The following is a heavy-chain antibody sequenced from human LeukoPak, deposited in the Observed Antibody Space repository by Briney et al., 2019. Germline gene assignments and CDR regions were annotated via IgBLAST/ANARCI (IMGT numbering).Heavy chain of an antibody. CDR2: IYYSGST. CDR1: GGSISSYY. V-gene: IGHV4-59*01. CDR3: AREGGRGSGYYT. D-gene: IGHD3-3*01. Sequence: SETLSLTCTVFGGSISSYYWIWIRQPPGKGLEWIGYIYYSGSTNYNPSLKSRVTISVDTSKNQFSLKLSSVTAADTAVYYCAREGGRGSGYYTWGQGTLVTVSS. J-gene: IGHJ4*02.